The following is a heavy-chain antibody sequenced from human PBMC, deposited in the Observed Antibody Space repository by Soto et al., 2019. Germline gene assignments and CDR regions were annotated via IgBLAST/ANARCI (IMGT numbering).Heavy chain of an antibody. CDR3: ARVPGP. D-gene: IGHD2-2*01. CDR1: GGSISSGGYY. CDR2: IYYTGCT. V-gene: IGHV4-31*02. Sequence: SETLSLTWTVSGGSISSGGYYWSWIRQHPGKGLEWLGYIYYTGCTYYNPSLKSRVTIPVDTSKNQFSLKLSSVTAADTTVYDCARVPGPWGQGILVTVSS. J-gene: IGHJ5*02.